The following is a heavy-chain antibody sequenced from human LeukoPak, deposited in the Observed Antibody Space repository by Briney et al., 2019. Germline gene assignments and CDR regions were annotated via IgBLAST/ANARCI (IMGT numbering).Heavy chain of an antibody. CDR3: ARNQMFDWGPRWFGP. V-gene: IGHV4-39*01. Sequence: PSETLSLTCTVSGGSISSSSYYWGWIRQPPGKGLEWIGSIYYSGSTYYNPSLKSRVTISVDTSKNQFSLKLSSVTAADTAVYYCARNQMFDWGPRWFGPWGQGTLVTVSS. D-gene: IGHD3-9*01. J-gene: IGHJ5*02. CDR2: IYYSGST. CDR1: GGSISSSSYY.